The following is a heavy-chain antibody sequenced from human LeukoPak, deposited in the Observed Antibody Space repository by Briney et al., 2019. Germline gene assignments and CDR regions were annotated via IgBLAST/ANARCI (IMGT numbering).Heavy chain of an antibody. D-gene: IGHD6-6*01. CDR1: GFTFSSYG. CDR2: ISHDGSDK. V-gene: IGHV3-30*18. Sequence: PGGSLRLSCAASGFTFSSYGMHWVRQAPGKGLEWLAAISHDGSDKYYADSVKGRSTISRDNSKNTLYLQMNSLRAEDTAVYYCAKERYSSSYFDYWGQGTLVTVSS. J-gene: IGHJ4*02. CDR3: AKERYSSSYFDY.